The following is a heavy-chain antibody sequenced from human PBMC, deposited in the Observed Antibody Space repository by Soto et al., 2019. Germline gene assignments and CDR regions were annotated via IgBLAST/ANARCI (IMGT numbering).Heavy chain of an antibody. CDR2: INAGNGNT. Sequence: ASVKVSCKASGYTFTSYAMHWVRQAPGQRLEWMGWINAGNGNTKYSQKFQGRVTITRDTSASTAYMELSSLRSEDTAVYYCASSQEAYCGGDCYLGYWGQGTLVTVSS. CDR3: ASSQEAYCGGDCYLGY. D-gene: IGHD2-21*01. J-gene: IGHJ4*02. CDR1: GYTFTSYA. V-gene: IGHV1-3*01.